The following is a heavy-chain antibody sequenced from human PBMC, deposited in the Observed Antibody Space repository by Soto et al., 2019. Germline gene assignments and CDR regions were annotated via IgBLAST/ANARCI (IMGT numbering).Heavy chain of an antibody. J-gene: IGHJ4*02. CDR3: ARQTGLGATNY. CDR1: GFTFSNFW. V-gene: IGHV3-74*01. Sequence: DVDLVESGGALVQPGGSLRLSCAGSGFTFSNFWMHWVRQAPGKGLVWVARINTDGSVTSHADSVKGRFTISRDNAKSTLYLQMNSLREEDSAMYYCARQTGLGATNYWGRGNLVTDSS. D-gene: IGHD1-26*01. CDR2: INTDGSVT.